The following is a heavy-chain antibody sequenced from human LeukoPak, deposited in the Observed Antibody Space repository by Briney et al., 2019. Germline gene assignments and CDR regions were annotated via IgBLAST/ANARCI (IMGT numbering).Heavy chain of an antibody. CDR2: ISWNSGSI. Sequence: GGSLRLSCAASGFTFDDYAMHWVRQAPGKGLEWVSGISWNSGSIGYADSVKGRFTISRDNAKNSLYLQMNSLKTEDTAVYYCTRHVGEDYYDSSGYYDWGQGTLVTVSS. CDR1: GFTFDDYA. D-gene: IGHD3-22*01. V-gene: IGHV3-9*01. J-gene: IGHJ4*02. CDR3: TRHVGEDYYDSSGYYD.